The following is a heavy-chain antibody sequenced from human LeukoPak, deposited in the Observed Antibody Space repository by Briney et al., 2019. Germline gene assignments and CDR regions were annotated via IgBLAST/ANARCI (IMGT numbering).Heavy chain of an antibody. Sequence: GGSLRLSCAASGFTFSSYGMHWVRQAPGKGLEWVAVISYDGSNKYYADSVKGRFTISRDNSKNTLHLQMNSLRAEDTAVYYCARATLLGGDAFDIWGQGTMVTVSS. J-gene: IGHJ3*02. CDR3: ARATLLGGDAFDI. D-gene: IGHD2/OR15-2a*01. CDR1: GFTFSSYG. CDR2: ISYDGSNK. V-gene: IGHV3-30*03.